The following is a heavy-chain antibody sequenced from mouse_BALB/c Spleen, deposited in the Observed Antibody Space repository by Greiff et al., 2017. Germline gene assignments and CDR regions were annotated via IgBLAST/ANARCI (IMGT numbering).Heavy chain of an antibody. V-gene: IGHV1S22*01. CDR3: TRRGFTTATRGYAMDY. CDR2: IYPGSGST. J-gene: IGHJ4*01. CDR1: GYTFTSYW. D-gene: IGHD1-2*01. Sequence: LQQPGSELVRPGASVKLSCKASGYTFTSYWMHWVKQRPGQGLEWIGNIYPGSGSTNYDEKFKSKATLTVDTSSSTAYMQLSSLTSEDSAVYYCTRRGFTTATRGYAMDYWGQGTSVTVSS.